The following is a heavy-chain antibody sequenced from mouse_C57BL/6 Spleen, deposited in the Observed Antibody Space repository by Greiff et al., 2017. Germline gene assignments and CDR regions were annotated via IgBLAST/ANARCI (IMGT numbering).Heavy chain of an antibody. J-gene: IGHJ2*01. CDR3: ARGDGNYVTFDY. CDR1: GYTFTSYW. CDR2: IDPSDSYT. Sequence: QVQLQQPGAELVMPGASVKLSCKASGYTFTSYWMHWVKQRPGQGLEWIGEIDPSDSYTNYNQKFKGKSTLTVDKSSSTAYMQLSSLTSEDSAVYYCARGDGNYVTFDYWGQGTTLTVSS. D-gene: IGHD2-1*01. V-gene: IGHV1-69*01.